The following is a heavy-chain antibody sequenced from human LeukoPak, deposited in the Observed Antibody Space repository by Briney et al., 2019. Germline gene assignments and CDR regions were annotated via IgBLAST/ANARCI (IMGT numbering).Heavy chain of an antibody. V-gene: IGHV4-59*08. CDR1: GGSISSYY. J-gene: IGHJ4*02. D-gene: IGHD2-2*01. CDR3: ARQEYCSSTTCYAGGQLFDY. CDR2: IYYSGST. Sequence: SETLSLTCTVSGGSISSYYWSWIRQPPGKGLEWIGYIYYSGSTNYNPSLKSRVTISVDTSKNQFSLKLSSVTAADTAVYYCARQEYCSSTTCYAGGQLFDYWGQGTLVTVSS.